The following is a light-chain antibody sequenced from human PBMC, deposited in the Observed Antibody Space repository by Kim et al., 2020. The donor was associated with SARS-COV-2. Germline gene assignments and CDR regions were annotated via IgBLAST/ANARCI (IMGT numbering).Light chain of an antibody. J-gene: IGLJ3*02. V-gene: IGLV3-1*01. Sequence: SPGQINTFTRSGDKLGDKYVFWYQQKPGQSPVLVIYQDTKRPSGIPERFSGSNSGNTATLTISGTQAMDEADYYCQASGSSTAWVFGGGTQLTVL. CDR3: QASGSSTAWV. CDR1: KLGDKY. CDR2: QDT.